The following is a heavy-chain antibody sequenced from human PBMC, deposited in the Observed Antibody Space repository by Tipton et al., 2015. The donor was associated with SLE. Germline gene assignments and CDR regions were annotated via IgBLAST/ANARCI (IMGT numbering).Heavy chain of an antibody. D-gene: IGHD1-26*01. J-gene: IGHJ1*01. CDR2: IYYSGST. V-gene: IGHV4-31*03. CDR3: ARAGGSTGWYFQH. Sequence: TLSLTCTVSGGSISSGGYYWSWIRQHPGKGLEWIGYIYYSGSTYYNPSLKSRVTISVDTSKNQFSLKLSSVTAADTAVYYCARAGGSTGWYFQHWGQGTLVTVSS. CDR1: GGSISSGGYY.